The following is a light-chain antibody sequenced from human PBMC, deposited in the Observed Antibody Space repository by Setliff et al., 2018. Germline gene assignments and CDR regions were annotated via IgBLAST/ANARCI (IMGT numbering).Light chain of an antibody. CDR2: DVS. Sequence: QSVLTQPASVSGSPGQSITISCTGTSSDVGGYDYVSWYQQHPDKAPKLMIFDVSNRPSGVSNRFSGSKSGNTASLTISGLQAEDEAGYYCSSYAGSSTLYVFGTGTKVTVL. J-gene: IGLJ1*01. V-gene: IGLV2-14*03. CDR1: SSDVGGYDY. CDR3: SSYAGSSTLYV.